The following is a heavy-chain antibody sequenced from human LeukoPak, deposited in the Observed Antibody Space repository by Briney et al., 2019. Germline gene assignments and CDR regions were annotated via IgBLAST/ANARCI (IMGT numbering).Heavy chain of an antibody. CDR1: GYTFTVYY. J-gene: IGHJ4*02. Sequence: ASVRVPYKASGYTFTVYYMHWVRQAPGQGLEWMGWINPNSGGTNYAQKFQGRVTMTRDTSISTAYTELSRLRSDDTAVYYCARLVVVVAVDYWGQGTLVTVSS. CDR3: ARLVVVVAVDY. D-gene: IGHD2-15*01. CDR2: INPNSGGT. V-gene: IGHV1-2*02.